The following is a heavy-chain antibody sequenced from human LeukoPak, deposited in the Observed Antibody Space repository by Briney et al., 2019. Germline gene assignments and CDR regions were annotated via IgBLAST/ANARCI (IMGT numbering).Heavy chain of an antibody. CDR2: ISSTSGYI. J-gene: IGHJ4*02. V-gene: IGHV3-21*01. Sequence: PGGSLRLSCVASGFTFSTSSMNWVRQAPGKGLEWVSSISSTSGYIAYTDSVKGRFTIFRDNAKNSLYLQMNSLRAEDTAVYYCTRRHCTATQCFSFDSWGQGSLVTVPS. CDR1: GFTFSTSS. CDR3: TRRHCTATQCFSFDS. D-gene: IGHD2-15*01.